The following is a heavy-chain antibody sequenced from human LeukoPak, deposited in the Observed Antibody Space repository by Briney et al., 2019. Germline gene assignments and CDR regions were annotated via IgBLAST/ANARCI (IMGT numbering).Heavy chain of an antibody. V-gene: IGHV3-21*01. CDR3: AIPSTFDWFDP. J-gene: IGHJ5*02. CDR1: GFTFSNYG. Sequence: PGGSLRLSCAASGFTFSNYGMHWVRQAPGKGLEWVSSISSSSSYIYYADSVKGRFTISRDNAKNSLYLQMNSLRAEDTAVYYCAIPSTFDWFDPWGQGTLVTVSS. D-gene: IGHD3-10*02. CDR2: ISSSSSYI.